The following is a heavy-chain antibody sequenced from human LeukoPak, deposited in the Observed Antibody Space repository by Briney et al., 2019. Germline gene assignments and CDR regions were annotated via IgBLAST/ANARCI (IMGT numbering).Heavy chain of an antibody. V-gene: IGHV4-34*01. Sequence: SETLSLTCAVYGGSFSGYYWSWIRQPPGKGLEWIGSIYYSGSTYYNPSLKSRVTISVDTPKNQFSLKLSSVTAADTAVYYCARRYSSSWYYFDYWGQGTLDTVSS. D-gene: IGHD6-13*01. CDR2: IYYSGST. CDR3: ARRYSSSWYYFDY. J-gene: IGHJ4*02. CDR1: GGSFSGYY.